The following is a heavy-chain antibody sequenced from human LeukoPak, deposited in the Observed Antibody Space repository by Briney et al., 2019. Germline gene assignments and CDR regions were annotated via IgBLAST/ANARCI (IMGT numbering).Heavy chain of an antibody. CDR1: GFIFSNYA. Sequence: GGSLRLSCAASGFIFSNYAMSWVRQAPGKGLEWVSGIIGDGASTHCADSVRGRFTISRDNSKNTLSLQMNSLRAEDTAVYYCTRDSDYYDSSGYPDWGQGTLVTVSS. J-gene: IGHJ4*02. V-gene: IGHV3-23*01. CDR3: TRDSDYYDSSGYPD. D-gene: IGHD3-22*01. CDR2: IIGDGAST.